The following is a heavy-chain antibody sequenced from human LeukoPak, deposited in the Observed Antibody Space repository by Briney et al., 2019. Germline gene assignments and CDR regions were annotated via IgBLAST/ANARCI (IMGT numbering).Heavy chain of an antibody. CDR2: IRHSDGNT. J-gene: IGHJ4*02. CDR1: GFTFNIYT. Sequence: GGSLRLSCAASGFTFNIYTMYWVRQAPGKGLEWVSGIRHSDGNTYYADSVRGRFTISRDNSKDTLYLQMNSLRAEDTAVYYCAKVRKDYGDYAEAYYFDYWGQGTLVTVSS. V-gene: IGHV3-23*01. D-gene: IGHD4-17*01. CDR3: AKVRKDYGDYAEAYYFDY.